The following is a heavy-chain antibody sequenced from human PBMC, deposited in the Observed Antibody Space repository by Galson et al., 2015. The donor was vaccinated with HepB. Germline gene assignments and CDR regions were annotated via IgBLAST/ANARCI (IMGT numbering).Heavy chain of an antibody. D-gene: IGHD6-13*01. V-gene: IGHV1-69*04. CDR1: GGTFSSYT. J-gene: IGHJ4*02. CDR3: ARDGEGSSWMEYYFDY. Sequence: SVKVSCKASGGTFSSYTISWVRQAPGQGLEWMGRIIPILGIANYAQKFQGRVTITADKSTSTAYMELSSLRSEDTAVYYCARDGEGSSWMEYYFDYWGQGTLVTVSS. CDR2: IIPILGIA.